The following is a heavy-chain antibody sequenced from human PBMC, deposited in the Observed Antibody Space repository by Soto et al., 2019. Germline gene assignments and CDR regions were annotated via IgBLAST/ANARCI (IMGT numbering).Heavy chain of an antibody. CDR3: ARGNKGPGHYGPGSQGWYGP. Sequence: QVELVQSGAEVKKPGSSVKVSCQASEDTFRNYAISWVRQAPGQGLEWMGGIIPIFGTANYAQKFQGRVTITADTSANTVYLELSSLRSEDTAVYFCARGNKGPGHYGPGSQGWYGPWGQGTLVTVSS. V-gene: IGHV1-69*06. D-gene: IGHD3-10*01. CDR2: IIPIFGTA. J-gene: IGHJ5*02. CDR1: EDTFRNYA.